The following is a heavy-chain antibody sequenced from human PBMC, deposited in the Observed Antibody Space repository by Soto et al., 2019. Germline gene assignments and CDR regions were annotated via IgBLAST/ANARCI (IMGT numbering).Heavy chain of an antibody. D-gene: IGHD1-1*01. CDR3: ARDKDREQLGGNYYYALDV. J-gene: IGHJ6*02. Sequence: QVQQVQSGAEVKKPGSSVKVSCKASGDTFSSFAISWVRQAPGQGLEWMGGIIPIFRTPNYAQKFQGRVTXTXDXXTSPAYMELRSLRSEDTAVYYCARDKDREQLGGNYYYALDVWGQGTTVIVSS. V-gene: IGHV1-69*05. CDR1: GDTFSSFA. CDR2: IIPIFRTP.